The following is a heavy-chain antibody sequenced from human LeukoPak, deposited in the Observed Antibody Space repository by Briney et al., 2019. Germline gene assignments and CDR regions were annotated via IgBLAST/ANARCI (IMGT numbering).Heavy chain of an antibody. V-gene: IGHV4-39*01. D-gene: IGHD6-13*01. J-gene: IGHJ3*02. Sequence: SETLSLTCTVSGVSISSSSYYWGWIRQPPGKGLEWIGSIYYSGSTYYHPSLKSRVTISVDTCKNQFSLKLSSVTAADTAVYYCARLERRGFIAAAGIDAFDIWGQGTMVTVS. CDR3: ARLERRGFIAAAGIDAFDI. CDR1: GVSISSSSYY. CDR2: IYYSGST.